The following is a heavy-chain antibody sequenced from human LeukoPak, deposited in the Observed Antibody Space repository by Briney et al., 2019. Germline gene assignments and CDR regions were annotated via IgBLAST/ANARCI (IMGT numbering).Heavy chain of an antibody. CDR3: ARGVEYSSSEWGSWFDP. CDR1: GYTFTSYG. CDR2: INPSGGST. J-gene: IGHJ5*02. D-gene: IGHD6-6*01. V-gene: IGHV1-46*01. Sequence: ASVKVSCKASGYTFTSYGISWVRQAPGQGLEWMGIINPSGGSTSYAQKFQGRVTMTRDTSTSTVYMELSSLRSEDTAVYYCARGVEYSSSEWGSWFDPWGQGTLVTVSS.